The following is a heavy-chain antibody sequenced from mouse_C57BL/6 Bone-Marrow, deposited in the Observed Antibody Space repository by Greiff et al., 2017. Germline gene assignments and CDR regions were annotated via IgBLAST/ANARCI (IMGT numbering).Heavy chain of an antibody. Sequence: VQLQQSGAELVRPGASVTLSCTASGFNIKDDYMHWVKQRPEQGLEWIGWIDPENGDTEYASKFQGKATITADTSSNTAYLQLSRLTSEDTAVYYCTWITTVVATGAYWGQGTLVTVSA. CDR2: IDPENGDT. V-gene: IGHV14-4*01. D-gene: IGHD1-1*01. J-gene: IGHJ3*01. CDR1: GFNIKDDY. CDR3: TWITTVVATGAY.